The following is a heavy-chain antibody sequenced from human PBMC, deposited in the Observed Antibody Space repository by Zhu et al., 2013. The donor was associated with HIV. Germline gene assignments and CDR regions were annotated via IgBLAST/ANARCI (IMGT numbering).Heavy chain of an antibody. Sequence: QVQLVQSGAEVKKPGASLKVSCRAFGYTFNDHDIHWVRQAPGEGLEWMGWLNPKSGGTKYAQRFQGRVTMTSDTSISTAYMEVRRLRSDDTAMYYCARGDYYDSSGYYDYWGQGTLVTVSS. CDR3: ARGDYYDSSGYYDY. D-gene: IGHD3-22*01. J-gene: IGHJ4*02. CDR2: LNPKSGGT. V-gene: IGHV1-2*02. CDR1: GYTFNDHD.